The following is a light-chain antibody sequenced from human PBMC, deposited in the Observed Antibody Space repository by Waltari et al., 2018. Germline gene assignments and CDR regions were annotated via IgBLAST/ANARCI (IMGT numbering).Light chain of an antibody. CDR2: LAS. Sequence: QMTQSPSSLSASVGDRVIITCRASQGIGTNLAWFQQKPGKVPQLLVNLASTLRSGVPSRFSGSGSGTDFTLTISTMQPEDFATYYCEQTNTYPHTFGGGTKVDVK. CDR3: EQTNTYPHT. V-gene: IGKV1-9*01. J-gene: IGKJ4*01. CDR1: QGIGTN.